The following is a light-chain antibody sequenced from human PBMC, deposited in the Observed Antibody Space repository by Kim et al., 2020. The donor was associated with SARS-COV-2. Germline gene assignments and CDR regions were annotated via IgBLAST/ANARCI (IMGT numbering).Light chain of an antibody. CDR1: ELGDKY. CDR2: EDS. Sequence: SVAPGQTASITCAGDELGDKYVCWYQQQPGQAPVRVIYEDSRRPSGIPERFLGSNSGNTATLTISGTQAMDEADYYCQAWDSSTGVFGGGTQLTVL. CDR3: QAWDSSTGV. V-gene: IGLV3-1*01. J-gene: IGLJ3*02.